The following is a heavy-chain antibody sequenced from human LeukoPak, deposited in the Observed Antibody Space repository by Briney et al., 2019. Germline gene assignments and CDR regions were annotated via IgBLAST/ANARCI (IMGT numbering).Heavy chain of an antibody. D-gene: IGHD6-6*01. Sequence: GGSLRLSCAASGFTFSSYWMHWVRQAPGKGLEWVANIKQDGSEKYYVDSVKGRFTISRDNAKNSLYLQMNSLRAEDTAVYYCAREKSSIAARRYYYYYYMDVWGKGTTVTVSS. V-gene: IGHV3-7*01. CDR1: GFTFSSYW. J-gene: IGHJ6*03. CDR2: IKQDGSEK. CDR3: AREKSSIAARRYYYYYYMDV.